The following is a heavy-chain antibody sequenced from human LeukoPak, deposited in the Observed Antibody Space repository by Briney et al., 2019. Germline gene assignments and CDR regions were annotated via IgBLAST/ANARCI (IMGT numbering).Heavy chain of an antibody. V-gene: IGHV3-13*01. D-gene: IGHD6-6*01. J-gene: IGHJ4*02. CDR1: GFTFSSYD. CDR3: ARDAAGHSSSSPCFDY. CDR2: IGTAGDT. Sequence: GGSLRLSCAASGFTFSSYDMHWVRQATGKGLEWVSAIGTAGDTYYPGSVKGRFTISRENAKNSLYLQMNSLRAGDTAVYYCARDAAGHSSSSPCFDYWGQRTLVTVSS.